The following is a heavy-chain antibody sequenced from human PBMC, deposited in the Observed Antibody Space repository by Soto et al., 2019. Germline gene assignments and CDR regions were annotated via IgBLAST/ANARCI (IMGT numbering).Heavy chain of an antibody. CDR3: AREIVGARSYYYYYGMDV. D-gene: IGHD1-26*01. Sequence: SETLSLTCTVSGGSISSGGYYWGWIRQHPGKGLEWIGYIYYSGSTYYNPSLKSRVTISVDTSKNQFSLKLSSVTAADTAVYYCAREIVGARSYYYYYGMDVWGQGTTVTVSS. CDR2: IYYSGST. J-gene: IGHJ6*02. CDR1: GGSISSGGYY. V-gene: IGHV4-31*03.